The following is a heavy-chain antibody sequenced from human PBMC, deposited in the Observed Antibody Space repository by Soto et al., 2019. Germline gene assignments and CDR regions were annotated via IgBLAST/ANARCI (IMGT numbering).Heavy chain of an antibody. V-gene: IGHV1-18*01. Sequence: ASVKVSCKASGYTFTSYGISCVRQAPGQGLEWMGWISAYNGNTNYAQKLQGRVTMTTDTSTSTAYMELRSLRSDDTAVYYCARVHPWWIDILTGPLTSYYFDYWGQGTLVSVSS. CDR2: ISAYNGNT. J-gene: IGHJ4*02. D-gene: IGHD3-9*01. CDR1: GYTFTSYG. CDR3: ARVHPWWIDILTGPLTSYYFDY.